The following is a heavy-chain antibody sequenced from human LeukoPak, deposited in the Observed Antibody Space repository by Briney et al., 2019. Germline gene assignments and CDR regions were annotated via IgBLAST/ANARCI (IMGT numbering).Heavy chain of an antibody. CDR2: IKEDGSET. J-gene: IGHJ4*02. V-gene: IGHV3-7*03. Sequence: GGSLRLSCEASGFTFRNYWMIWVRQAPGKGLERVANIKEDGSETYYVDSVKGRFTISRDNTKNSLYLQMNSLRAEDTALYYCAKDLSSIVGALFDYWGQGTLVTVSS. CDR3: AKDLSSIVGALFDY. CDR1: GFTFRNYW. D-gene: IGHD1-26*01.